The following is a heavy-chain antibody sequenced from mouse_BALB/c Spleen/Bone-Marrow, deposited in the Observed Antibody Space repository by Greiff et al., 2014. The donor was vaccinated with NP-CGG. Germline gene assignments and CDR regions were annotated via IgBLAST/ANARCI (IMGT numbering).Heavy chain of an antibody. V-gene: IGHV5-15*02. CDR1: GFTFSDYG. CDR2: ISNLAYSI. J-gene: IGHJ4*01. D-gene: IGHD2-1*01. Sequence: EVNLVESGGALVQPGGSRKLSCAASGFTFSDYGMAWVRQAPGKGPEWVAFISNLAYSIYYTDTVTGRFTISRENAKSTLYREMGSLRSEDTAMYYCARETTRGAMDYWGQGTSVTVSS. CDR3: ARETTRGAMDY.